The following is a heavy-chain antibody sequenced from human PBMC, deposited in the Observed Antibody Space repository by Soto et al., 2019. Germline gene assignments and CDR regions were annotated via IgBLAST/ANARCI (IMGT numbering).Heavy chain of an antibody. CDR3: AKVLRELLRYYYGMDV. CDR1: GFTFSSYG. D-gene: IGHD1-26*01. V-gene: IGHV3-30*18. J-gene: IGHJ6*02. Sequence: GGSLRLSCAASGFTFSSYGMHWVRQAPGKGLEWVAVISYGGSNKYYADSVKGRFTISRDNSKNTLYLQMNSLRAEDTAVYYCAKVLRELLRYYYGMDVWGQGTTVTVSS. CDR2: ISYGGSNK.